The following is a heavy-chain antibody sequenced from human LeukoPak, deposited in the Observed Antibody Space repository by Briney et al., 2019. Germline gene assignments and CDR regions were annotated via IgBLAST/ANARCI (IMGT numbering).Heavy chain of an antibody. CDR1: GFTFSSYA. D-gene: IGHD3-22*01. CDR3: ARVLVEYDSSPLAGY. Sequence: GRSLRLSCAASGFTFSSYAMHWVRQAPGKGLEWVAVISYDGSNKYYADSVKGRFTISRDNSKNTLYLQMNSLRAEDTAVYYCARVLVEYDSSPLAGYWGQGTLVTVSS. J-gene: IGHJ4*02. CDR2: ISYDGSNK. V-gene: IGHV3-30-3*01.